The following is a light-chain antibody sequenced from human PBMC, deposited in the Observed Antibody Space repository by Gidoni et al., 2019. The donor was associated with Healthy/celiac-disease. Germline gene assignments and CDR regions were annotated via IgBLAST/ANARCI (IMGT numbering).Light chain of an antibody. CDR2: GAS. Sequence: EIVMTQSPATLSVSPGERATLSCRASQSVSSNLAWYQQKPGQAPRLLIYGASTRATGIPARFSGSGSGTEFTLTISSLQSEDFAVYYCQQYNNPWRTFGQGTKVEIK. CDR1: QSVSSN. V-gene: IGKV3-15*01. J-gene: IGKJ1*01. CDR3: QQYNNPWRT.